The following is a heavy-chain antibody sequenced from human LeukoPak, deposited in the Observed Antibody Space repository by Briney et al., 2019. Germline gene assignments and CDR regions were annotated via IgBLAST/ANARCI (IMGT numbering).Heavy chain of an antibody. D-gene: IGHD2-8*01. V-gene: IGHV4-59*12. CDR3: ATYTNYKNWIDP. J-gene: IGHJ5*02. CDR2: IYYTGDT. Sequence: PSETLSLTCTVSGGSTSSYYWSWVRQPPGKGLEWIGYIYYTGDTNYNPSLGSRVTISVDTSKNQFSLKLRSVTAADTAVYYCATYTNYKNWIDPWGQGTLVTVSS. CDR1: GGSTSSYY.